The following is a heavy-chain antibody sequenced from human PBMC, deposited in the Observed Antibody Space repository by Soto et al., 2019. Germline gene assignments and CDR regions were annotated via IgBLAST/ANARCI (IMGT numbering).Heavy chain of an antibody. CDR2: ISWNSAVT. V-gene: IGHV3-9*01. D-gene: IGHD1-26*01. Sequence: QVVESGGGVVQPGRSLRLSCIGSGFTFSSYAMHWVRQAPGKGLEWVSGISWNSAVTAYADSVKGRLAVSRDNAKNSLYLHMTSLRPGDTALYYCAKDRYSSSFTSFDAWGQGTLVVVSS. CDR3: AKDRYSSSFTSFDA. CDR1: GFTFSSYA. J-gene: IGHJ5*02.